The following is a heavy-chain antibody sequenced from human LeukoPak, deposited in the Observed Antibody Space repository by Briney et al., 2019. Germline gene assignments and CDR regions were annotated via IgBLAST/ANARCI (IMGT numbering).Heavy chain of an antibody. CDR2: IYYSGST. J-gene: IGHJ5*02. D-gene: IGHD3-22*01. CDR1: GGSISSSSYY. V-gene: IGHV4-39*07. CDR3: ARAVSTYYYDSSGYTRFDP. Sequence: SETLSLTCTVSGGSISSSSYYWGWIRQPPGKGLEWIGSIYYSGSTYYNPSLKSRVTISVDTSKNQFSLKLSSVTAADTAVYYCARAVSTYYYDSSGYTRFDPWGQGTLVTVSS.